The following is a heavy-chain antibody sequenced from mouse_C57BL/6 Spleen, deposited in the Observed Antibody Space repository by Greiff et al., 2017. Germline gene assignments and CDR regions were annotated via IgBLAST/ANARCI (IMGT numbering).Heavy chain of an antibody. V-gene: IGHV1-82*01. D-gene: IGHD2-4*01. CDR3: ASLYDYGGDWYFDV. CDR1: GYAFSSSG. CDR2: LYPGDGDT. J-gene: IGHJ1*03. Sequence: VQLQQSGPELVKPGASVKISCKASGYAFSSSGVNWVKQGPGKGLEWIGRLYPGDGDTNYNGKFKGKATLTADKSSSTAYMQLSSLKSEDSAVYFCASLYDYGGDWYFDVWGTGTTVTVSS.